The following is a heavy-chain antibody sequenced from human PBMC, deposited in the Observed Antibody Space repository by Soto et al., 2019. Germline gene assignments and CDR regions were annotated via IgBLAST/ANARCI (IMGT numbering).Heavy chain of an antibody. Sequence: SLRLSCAASGFTFSSYAMHWVRQAPGKGLEWVAVISYDGSNKYYADSVKGRFTISRDNSKNTLYLQMNSLRAEDTAVYYCARAGEGYSYSSDYYGMDVWGQGTTVTVSS. V-gene: IGHV3-30-3*01. CDR1: GFTFSSYA. CDR3: ARAGEGYSYSSDYYGMDV. D-gene: IGHD5-18*01. J-gene: IGHJ6*02. CDR2: ISYDGSNK.